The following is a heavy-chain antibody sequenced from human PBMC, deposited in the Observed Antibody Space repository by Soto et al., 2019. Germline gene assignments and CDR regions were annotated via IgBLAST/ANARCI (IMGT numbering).Heavy chain of an antibody. CDR1: GGSISDGYY. V-gene: IGHV4-31*03. J-gene: IGHJ5*02. Sequence: SETLSLTCTVSGGSISDGYYWTWIRQHPGKGLEWVGSISASGSTSYNPSLKSRLTVSVDKSKNQFSLNLRSVTAADTAVYYCARRDRSGFSYWLDTWGQGTLVTVSS. CDR2: ISASGST. D-gene: IGHD3-22*01. CDR3: ARRDRSGFSYWLDT.